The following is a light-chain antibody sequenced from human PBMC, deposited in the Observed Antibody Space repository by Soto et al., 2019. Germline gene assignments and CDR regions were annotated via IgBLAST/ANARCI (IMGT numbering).Light chain of an antibody. J-gene: IGLJ1*01. V-gene: IGLV1-40*01. CDR1: SSNIGAGYD. CDR2: ANT. Sequence: QSALTQPPSVSGAPGQRVAISCTGSSSNIGAGYDVHWYQQLPGTAPKLLIYANTIWPSGVPGRFSGSKSGTSASLAITGLQAEDEADYYCQSYDSSLSGYVFGTGTK. CDR3: QSYDSSLSGYV.